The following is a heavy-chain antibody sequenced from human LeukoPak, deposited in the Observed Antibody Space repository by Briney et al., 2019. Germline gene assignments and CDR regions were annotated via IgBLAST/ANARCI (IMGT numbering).Heavy chain of an antibody. D-gene: IGHD6-13*01. CDR3: ARGPNVNRIAAAGTTGGQDFDY. CDR1: GFTFSRHW. V-gene: IGHV3-7*01. J-gene: IGHJ4*02. Sequence: PGGSLRLSCAASGFTFSRHWMSWVRQAPGKGLEWVANVKQDGSEEFYVDSVKGRFTISRDNAKNSLYLQMNSLRAEDTAVYYCARGPNVNRIAAAGTTGGQDFDYWGQGTLVTVSS. CDR2: VKQDGSEE.